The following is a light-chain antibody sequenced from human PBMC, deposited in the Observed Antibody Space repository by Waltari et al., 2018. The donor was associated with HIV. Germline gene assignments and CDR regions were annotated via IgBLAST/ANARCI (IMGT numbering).Light chain of an antibody. V-gene: IGLV1-40*01. CDR1: NSHIGAGSV. Sequence: QSALTKPPSVSGAPGQPVTISRTGSNSHIGAGSVAHWYQQLPGTAPKLLIEVNNNRPSGVPDRFSGSKSGTSASLTITGLQAEDEADYYCQSYDSTMSGVFGGGTKLTVL. CDR3: QSYDSTMSGV. CDR2: VNN. J-gene: IGLJ3*02.